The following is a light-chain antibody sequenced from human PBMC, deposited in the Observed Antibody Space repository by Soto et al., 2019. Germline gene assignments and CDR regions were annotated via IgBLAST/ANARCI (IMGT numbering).Light chain of an antibody. CDR1: QGISSY. CDR2: AAS. V-gene: IGKV1-9*01. J-gene: IGKJ4*01. Sequence: IQLTQSPSFLSASVGDRVTITCRASQGISSYLAWYQQKPGKAPKLLIYAASTLQSGVPSRFSGSGSGTEFTLTISSLQPEDFATYYCQQLNTYPLTFGGGTKVDNK. CDR3: QQLNTYPLT.